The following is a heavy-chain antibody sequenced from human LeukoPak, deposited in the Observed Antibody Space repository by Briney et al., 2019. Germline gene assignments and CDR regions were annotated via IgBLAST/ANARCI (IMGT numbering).Heavy chain of an antibody. CDR1: GYSFTSYW. D-gene: IGHD3-10*01. Sequence: GAALEISCKGSGYSFTSYWIGWVRQMPGKGLEWMGIIYPGDSDTRYSPSFQGQVTISADKSISTAYLQWSSLKASDTAMYYCARQDYYGSGSYYLYDYWGQGTLVTVSS. CDR3: ARQDYYGSGSYYLYDY. CDR2: IYPGDSDT. J-gene: IGHJ4*02. V-gene: IGHV5-51*01.